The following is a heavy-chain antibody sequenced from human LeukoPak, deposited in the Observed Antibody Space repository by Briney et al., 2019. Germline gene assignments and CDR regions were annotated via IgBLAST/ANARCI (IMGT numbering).Heavy chain of an antibody. J-gene: IGHJ4*02. Sequence: GGSLRLSCAASGFAFSNFWMSWVRQAPGKGPEWVANINEDGSLKNYVDSVEGRFTVSRDNAKNALDLQMNSLRLEDTAVYYCARDWAPVSMKAVPFDCWGQGTLVTVSS. CDR2: INEDGSLK. V-gene: IGHV3-7*01. D-gene: IGHD2/OR15-2a*01. CDR3: ARDWAPVSMKAVPFDC. CDR1: GFAFSNFW.